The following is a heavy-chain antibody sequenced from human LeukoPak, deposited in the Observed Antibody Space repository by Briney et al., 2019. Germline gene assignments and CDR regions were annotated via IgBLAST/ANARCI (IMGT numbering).Heavy chain of an antibody. V-gene: IGHV3-30*02. Sequence: GGSLRLSCGASGFALSSYGMHWVRQAPGKGLECVSFIRYDGNSTYYVDSVKGRFTISRDNSKHTLYLQMNSLRAEDTAVYYCAKETYDAFDIWGQGTTVTVSS. J-gene: IGHJ3*02. CDR2: IRYDGNST. CDR1: GFALSSYG. CDR3: AKETYDAFDI.